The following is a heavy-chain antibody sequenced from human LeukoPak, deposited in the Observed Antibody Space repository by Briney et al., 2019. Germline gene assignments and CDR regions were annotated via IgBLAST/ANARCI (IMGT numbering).Heavy chain of an antibody. D-gene: IGHD2-2*01. Sequence: GRSLRLSCAASGFTFDDYAMHWVRQAPGKGLEWVSGISWNSGSIGYADSVKGRFTISRDNAKNSLYLQMNSLRAEDTALHYCAKGHCSSTSCHVRNWGQGTLVTVSS. V-gene: IGHV3-9*01. CDR1: GFTFDDYA. CDR3: AKGHCSSTSCHVRN. J-gene: IGHJ4*02. CDR2: ISWNSGSI.